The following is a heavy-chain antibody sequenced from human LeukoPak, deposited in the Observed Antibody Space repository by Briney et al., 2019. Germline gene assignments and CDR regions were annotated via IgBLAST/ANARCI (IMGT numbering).Heavy chain of an antibody. V-gene: IGHV1-69*05. CDR3: ASSPSVLGADYYYYYYMDV. D-gene: IGHD1-26*01. CDR1: GGTFSSYA. Sequence: GASVTVSCKASGGTFSSYAISWVRQAPGQGLEWMGGIIPIFGTANYAQKFQGRVTITTDESTSTAYMELSSLRSEDTAVYYCASSPSVLGADYYYYYYMDVWGKGTTVTVSS. CDR2: IIPIFGTA. J-gene: IGHJ6*03.